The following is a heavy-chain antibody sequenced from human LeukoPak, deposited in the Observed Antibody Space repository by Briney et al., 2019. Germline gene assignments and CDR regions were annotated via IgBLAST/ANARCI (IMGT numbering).Heavy chain of an antibody. CDR3: AKGAMSVAGIFDY. CDR1: GFTFSSYA. D-gene: IGHD6-19*01. J-gene: IGHJ4*02. Sequence: GGSLRHACAASGFTFSSYAMSWVRQAPGKGLEWVSSISGSGGSTYYADSVKGRFTISRVNSKNTLYLQMNSLRAEDTAVYFCAKGAMSVAGIFDYWGQGTLVTVSS. CDR2: ISGSGGST. V-gene: IGHV3-23*01.